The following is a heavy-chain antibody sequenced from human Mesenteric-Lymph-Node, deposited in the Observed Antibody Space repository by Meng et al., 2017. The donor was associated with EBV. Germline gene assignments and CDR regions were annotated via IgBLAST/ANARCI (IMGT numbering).Heavy chain of an antibody. Sequence: QVQLQQWGAGLLKPSETLSLNCAVYGGSFSCFYWTWIRQSPGRDLEWIGEINHSGFSKYNPSLKSRLTISLDTSKNQVSLTLGSVTAADTAVYYCARIRSIWGTYQNYYFDSWGQGTLVTVSS. CDR3: ARIRSIWGTYQNYYFDS. D-gene: IGHD3-16*02. CDR1: GGSFSCFY. J-gene: IGHJ4*02. CDR2: INHSGFS. V-gene: IGHV4-34*01.